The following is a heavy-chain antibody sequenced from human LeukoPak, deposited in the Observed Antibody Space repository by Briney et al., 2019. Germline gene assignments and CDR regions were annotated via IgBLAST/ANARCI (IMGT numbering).Heavy chain of an antibody. CDR3: ARGGVRGAGRYVYYYYYMGV. CDR1: GGSISSSNW. CDR2: IYHSGST. J-gene: IGHJ6*03. D-gene: IGHD3-10*01. Sequence: SETLSLTCAVSGGSISSSNWWSWVRQPPGKGLEWIGEIYHSGSTNYNPSLKSRVTISVDKSKNQFSLKLSSVTAADTAVYYCARGGVRGAGRYVYYYYYMGVWGKGTTVTVSS. V-gene: IGHV4-4*02.